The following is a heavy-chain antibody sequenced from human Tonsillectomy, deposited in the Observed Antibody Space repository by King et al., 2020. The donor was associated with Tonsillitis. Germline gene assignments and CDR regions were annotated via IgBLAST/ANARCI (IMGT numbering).Heavy chain of an antibody. V-gene: IGHV3-30-3*01. Sequence: QLVQSGGGVVQPGRSLRLSCAASGFTFRSYXMHWVRQAPGKGLEWVAIISHDGSNEYYADSVKGRFTISRDNSKNTLYLQMNSLRAEDTAVYYCARDXXXLTGYXYIFXYWGQXTLVTVS. CDR2: ISHDGSNE. CDR1: GFTFRSYX. CDR3: ARDXXXLTGYXYIFXY. J-gene: IGHJ4*02. D-gene: IGHD3-9*01.